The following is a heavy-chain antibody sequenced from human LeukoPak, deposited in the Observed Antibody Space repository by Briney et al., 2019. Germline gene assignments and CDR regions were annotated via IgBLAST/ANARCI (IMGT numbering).Heavy chain of an antibody. CDR2: ISGSGGST. V-gene: IGHV3-23*01. Sequence: PGGSLRLSCAASGFTFSSYAMSWVRQAPGKGLEWVSAISGSGGSTYYADSVKGRFTTSRDNSKNTLYLQMNSLRAEDTAVYYCAKDNFRGISPQDYWGEGTLVTASS. D-gene: IGHD3-16*01. CDR3: AKDNFRGISPQDY. CDR1: GFTFSSYA. J-gene: IGHJ4*02.